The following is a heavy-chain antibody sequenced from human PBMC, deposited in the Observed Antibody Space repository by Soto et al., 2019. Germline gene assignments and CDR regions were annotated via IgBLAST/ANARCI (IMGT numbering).Heavy chain of an antibody. D-gene: IGHD1-1*01. CDR3: AKGDRWNRPNWFDP. CDR2: ISGSGGSI. Sequence: EVQLLESGGGLVQPGGSLRLSCAASGFTFSSYAMNWVRQAPGKGLEWVSGISGSGGSIYYADSVKGRFTISRDNPKNRLYVQMNSLRVEDTAVYYCAKGDRWNRPNWFDPWGQGTLVTVSS. V-gene: IGHV3-23*01. CDR1: GFTFSSYA. J-gene: IGHJ5*02.